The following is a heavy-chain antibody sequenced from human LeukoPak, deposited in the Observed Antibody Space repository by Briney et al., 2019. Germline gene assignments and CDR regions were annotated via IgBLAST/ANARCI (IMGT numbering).Heavy chain of an antibody. D-gene: IGHD3-22*01. V-gene: IGHV1-2*02. J-gene: IGHJ3*02. CDR1: GYTFTGYY. CDR3: AREYYNSSGSHAFDI. Sequence: ASVKVSCKASGYTFTGYYMHWVRQAPGQGLEWMGWINPNSGGTNYAQKFQGRVTMTRDTSISTTYMELSRLRSDDTAVYYCAREYYNSSGSHAFDIWGQGTMVTVSS. CDR2: INPNSGGT.